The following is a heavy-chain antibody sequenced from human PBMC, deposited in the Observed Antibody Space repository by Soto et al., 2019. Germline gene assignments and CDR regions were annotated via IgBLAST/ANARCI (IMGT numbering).Heavy chain of an antibody. Sequence: SETLSLTCTVSGGSISSSSYYWGWIRQPPGKGLEWIGSIYYSGSTYYNPSLKSRVTISVDTSKNQFSLKLSSVTAADTAVYYCARTASNYYDSSGYYNSPVNYWGQGTLVTVSS. CDR2: IYYSGST. D-gene: IGHD3-22*01. CDR1: GGSISSSSYY. CDR3: ARTASNYYDSSGYYNSPVNY. J-gene: IGHJ4*02. V-gene: IGHV4-39*01.